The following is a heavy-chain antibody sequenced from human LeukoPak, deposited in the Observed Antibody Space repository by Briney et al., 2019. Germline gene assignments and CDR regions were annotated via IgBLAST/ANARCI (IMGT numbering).Heavy chain of an antibody. CDR3: ATVSVYYNILTGYYY. D-gene: IGHD3-9*01. CDR2: IYYSGST. Sequence: SETLSLTCTVSGGSISSYYWSWIRQPPGKGLEWIGYIYYSGSTNYNPSLKSRVTISVDTSKNQFSLKLSSVTAADTAVYYCATVSVYYNILTGYYYWGQGTLVTVSS. CDR1: GGSISSYY. J-gene: IGHJ4*02. V-gene: IGHV4-59*01.